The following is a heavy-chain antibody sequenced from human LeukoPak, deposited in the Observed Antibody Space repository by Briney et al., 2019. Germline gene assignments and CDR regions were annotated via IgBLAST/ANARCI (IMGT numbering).Heavy chain of an antibody. V-gene: IGHV3-30-3*01. Sequence: GGSLRLSCAASGFTFSYYTMHWVRQAPGKGLEWVAVISYDGSNKYYADSVKGRFTIPRDNSENTLYLQMNSLRAEDTAVYYCAKGARVGSGNYYFDYWGQGTLVTVSS. D-gene: IGHD1-1*01. CDR1: GFTFSYYT. CDR2: ISYDGSNK. J-gene: IGHJ4*02. CDR3: AKGARVGSGNYYFDY.